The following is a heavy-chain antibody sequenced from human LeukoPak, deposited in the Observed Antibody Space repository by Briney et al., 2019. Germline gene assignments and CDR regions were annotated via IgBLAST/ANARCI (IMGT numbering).Heavy chain of an antibody. CDR2: IYYSGST. D-gene: IGHD3-10*01. CDR3: ARVREYYYGSGSYYIGPFDY. CDR1: GGSISSYY. J-gene: IGHJ4*02. Sequence: TSETLSLTCTVSGGSISSYYWSWIRQPPGKGLEWIGYIYYSGSTSYNPSLKSRVTISVDTSKNQFSLKLSSVTAADTAVYYCARVREYYYGSGSYYIGPFDYWGQGTLVTVSS. V-gene: IGHV4-59*01.